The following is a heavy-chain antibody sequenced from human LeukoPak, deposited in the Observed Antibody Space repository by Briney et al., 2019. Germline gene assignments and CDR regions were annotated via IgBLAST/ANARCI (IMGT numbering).Heavy chain of an antibody. D-gene: IGHD3-3*01. CDR1: GFTFSSYA. J-gene: IGHJ4*02. CDR3: ARVVTNDFWSGYWYYFDY. CDR2: ISYDGSNK. Sequence: PGGSLRLSCAASGFTFSSYAMHWVRQAPGKGLEWVAVISYDGSNKYYADSVKGRFTISRDNSKNTLYLQMNSLRAEDAAVYYCARVVTNDFWSGYWYYFDYWGQGTLVTVFS. V-gene: IGHV3-30*01.